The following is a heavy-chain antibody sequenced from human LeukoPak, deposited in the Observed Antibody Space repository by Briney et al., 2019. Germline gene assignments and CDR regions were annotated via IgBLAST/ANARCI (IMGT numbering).Heavy chain of an antibody. CDR2: ITGSGGST. CDR3: AKDADSSNWYNWFDP. Sequence: GGSLRLSCAASGFTFSSYSMNWVRQAPGKGLEWVSAITGSGGSTYYADSVKGRFTISRDNSKNTLYLQMNSLRAEDTAVYYCAKDADSSNWYNWFDPWGQGTLVTVSS. D-gene: IGHD6-13*01. J-gene: IGHJ5*02. CDR1: GFTFSSYS. V-gene: IGHV3-23*01.